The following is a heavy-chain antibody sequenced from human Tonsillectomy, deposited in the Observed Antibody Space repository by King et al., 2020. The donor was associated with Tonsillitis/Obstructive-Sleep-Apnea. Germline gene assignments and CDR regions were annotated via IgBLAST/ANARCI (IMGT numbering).Heavy chain of an antibody. CDR2: IIPFLTIT. CDR1: GSYSSYT. D-gene: IGHD4-23*01. J-gene: IGHJ2*01. Sequence: GSYSSYTIHWVRQAPGQGLEWMGRIIPFLTITNYAQKFQGRVTISADKSTGTAYMELSGLRSEDTAVYYCARGDGGKDWYFDLWGRGTLVTVSS. CDR3: ARGDGGKDWYFDL. V-gene: IGHV1-69*02.